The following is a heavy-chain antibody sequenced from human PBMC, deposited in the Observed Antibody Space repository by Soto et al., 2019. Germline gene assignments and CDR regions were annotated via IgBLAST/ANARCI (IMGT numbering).Heavy chain of an antibody. J-gene: IGHJ6*02. D-gene: IGHD3-10*01. Sequence: QVQLQQWGAGLLKPSETLSLTCGVYGGSFSGYYWSWIRQPPGKGLEWIGEVNHSGSTNYNPSLKSRGTLPVDXXKXQXXLKLSSVTAADTALNYCARKYLPYYGSGSPYGMDVWGQGTTVTVSS. CDR3: ARKYLPYYGSGSPYGMDV. CDR2: VNHSGST. V-gene: IGHV4-34*01. CDR1: GGSFSGYY.